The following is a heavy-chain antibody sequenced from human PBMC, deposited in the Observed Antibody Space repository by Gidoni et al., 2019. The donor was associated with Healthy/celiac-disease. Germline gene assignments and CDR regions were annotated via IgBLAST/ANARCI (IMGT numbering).Heavy chain of an antibody. CDR2: IYYSGST. J-gene: IGHJ4*02. CDR1: GGSISSYY. V-gene: IGHV4-59*08. CDR3: ARHRDGYNLLPDFDY. Sequence: QVQLQESGPGLVKPSETLSLPCTVSGGSISSYYWSWIRQPPGKGLEWIGYIYYSGSTNYNPSLKSRVTISVDTSKNQFSLKLSSVTAADTAVYYCARHRDGYNLLPDFDYWGQGTLVTVSS. D-gene: IGHD5-12*01.